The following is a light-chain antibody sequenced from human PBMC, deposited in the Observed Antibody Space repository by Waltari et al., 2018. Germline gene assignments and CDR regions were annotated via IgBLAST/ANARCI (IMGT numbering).Light chain of an antibody. J-gene: IGKJ1*01. CDR3: QKYVNLPAT. Sequence: SCRASQSVGRYLAWDQQKPGQAPRLLIYDASTRATGIPDRFSGSGSGTDFSLTISRLEPEDFAVYYCQKYVNLPATFGQGTKVEIK. CDR2: DAS. CDR1: QSVGRY. V-gene: IGKV3-20*01.